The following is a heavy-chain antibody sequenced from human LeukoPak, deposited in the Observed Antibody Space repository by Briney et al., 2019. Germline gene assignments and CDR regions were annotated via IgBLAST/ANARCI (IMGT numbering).Heavy chain of an antibody. CDR1: GFTFSNYG. V-gene: IGHV3-33*02. CDR2: RWYDGSIK. CDR3: ARGRDGYNYYYYYYMDV. J-gene: IGHJ6*03. Sequence: RSLRLSCAASGFTFSNYGIQWVRQAPGPKLEPGVIRWYDGSIKYYADSAKGRFTISRDNSKNTVFLQMNSLRAEDTAVYYCARGRDGYNYYYYYYMDVWGKGTTVTVSS. D-gene: IGHD5-24*01.